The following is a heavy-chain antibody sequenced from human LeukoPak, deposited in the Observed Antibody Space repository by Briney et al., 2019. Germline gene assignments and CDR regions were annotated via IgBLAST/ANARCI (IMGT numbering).Heavy chain of an antibody. Sequence: KAGGSLRLSCAASGFTFSSYSMNWVRQAPGKGLEWVSSISSSSSYIYYADSVKGRFTISRDNAKNSLYLQMNSLRAEDTAVYYCASIVGAPRSGDFDYWGQGTLVTVSS. D-gene: IGHD1-26*01. CDR1: GFTFSSYS. J-gene: IGHJ4*02. CDR3: ASIVGAPRSGDFDY. V-gene: IGHV3-21*01. CDR2: ISSSSSYI.